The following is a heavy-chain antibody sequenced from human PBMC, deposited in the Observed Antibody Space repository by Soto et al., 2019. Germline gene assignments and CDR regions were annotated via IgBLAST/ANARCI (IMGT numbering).Heavy chain of an antibody. CDR2: LYRGGST. Sequence: EVQLVESGGGLIQPGGSLRLSCAASGFTVSSTFMMWVRQAPGKGLEGVSSLYRGGSTYYADAVEGRFIVSRDSPENTLYLQMNSLRGDDTAVYYCARARVEVPAHPRLDAFDLWGPGTVVAVSS. V-gene: IGHV3-53*01. J-gene: IGHJ3*01. CDR1: GFTVSSTF. CDR3: ARARVEVPAHPRLDAFDL.